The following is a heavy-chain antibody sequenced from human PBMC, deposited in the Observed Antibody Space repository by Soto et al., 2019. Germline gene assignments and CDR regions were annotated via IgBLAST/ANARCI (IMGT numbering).Heavy chain of an antibody. Sequence: PSETLSLTCTVSGGSISSYSWSWVRQPPGKGLEWIGYIYYSGSTNYNPSLKRRVTISVDTSKNQFSLKLSSVTAADTAVYYCAREGGIAPIALDSWGQGTLVTVSS. CDR2: IYYSGST. V-gene: IGHV4-59*13. D-gene: IGHD6-13*01. J-gene: IGHJ5*01. CDR1: GGSISSYS. CDR3: AREGGIAPIALDS.